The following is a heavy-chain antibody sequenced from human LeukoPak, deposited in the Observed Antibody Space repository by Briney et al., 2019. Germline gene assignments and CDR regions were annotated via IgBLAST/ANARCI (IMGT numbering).Heavy chain of an antibody. CDR2: ISWNSGSI. Sequence: GGSLRLSCAASGFTFDDYAMHWVRRAPGKGLEWVSGISWNSGSIGYADSVKGRFTISRDNAKNSLYLQMNSLRAEDTALYYCAKAVRYCSGGSCPPSFDYWGQGTLVTVSS. D-gene: IGHD2-15*01. J-gene: IGHJ4*02. CDR3: AKAVRYCSGGSCPPSFDY. CDR1: GFTFDDYA. V-gene: IGHV3-9*01.